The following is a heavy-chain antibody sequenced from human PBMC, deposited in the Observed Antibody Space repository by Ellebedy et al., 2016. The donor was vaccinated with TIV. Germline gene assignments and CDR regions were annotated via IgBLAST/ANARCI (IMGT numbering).Heavy chain of an antibody. CDR1: GFTFSSYW. V-gene: IGHV3-74*01. Sequence: GESLKISCAASGFTFSSYWMHWVRQAPGQGLGWVSRINRDGSTTSYADSVKGRFTISRDSAESTLYLQMNSLRAEDTAVYYCARDWESSYAPWGQGTLVTVSS. CDR2: INRDGSTT. D-gene: IGHD6-13*01. J-gene: IGHJ5*02. CDR3: ARDWESSYAP.